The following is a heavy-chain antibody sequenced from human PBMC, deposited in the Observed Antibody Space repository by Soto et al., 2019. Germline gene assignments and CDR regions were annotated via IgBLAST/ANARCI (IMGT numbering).Heavy chain of an antibody. CDR3: ARASRRDHLSSSYYYYYMDV. J-gene: IGHJ6*03. CDR1: GYTFTSYD. CDR2: MNPNSGNT. Sequence: GASVKVSCKASGYTFTSYDINWVRQATGQGLEWMGWMNPNSGNTGYAQKFQGRVTMTRNTSISTAYMELSSLRSEDTAVYYCARASRRDHLSSSYYYYYMDVWGKGTTVTVSS. D-gene: IGHD1-26*01. V-gene: IGHV1-8*01.